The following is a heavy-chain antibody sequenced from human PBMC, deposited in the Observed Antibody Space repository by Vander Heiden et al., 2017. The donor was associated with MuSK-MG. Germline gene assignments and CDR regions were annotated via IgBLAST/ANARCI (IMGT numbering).Heavy chain of an antibody. CDR2: ISSSSSTI. D-gene: IGHD2-15*01. CDR3: ARDWDIVVVVAATPLGY. J-gene: IGHJ4*02. CDR1: GFTFSSYS. Sequence: EVQLVESGGGLVQPGGSLRLSCAASGFTFSSYSMNWVRQAPGKGLEWVSYISSSSSTIYYADSVKGRFTISRDNAKNSLYLQMNSLRDEDTAVYYCARDWDIVVVVAATPLGYWGQGTLVTVSS. V-gene: IGHV3-48*02.